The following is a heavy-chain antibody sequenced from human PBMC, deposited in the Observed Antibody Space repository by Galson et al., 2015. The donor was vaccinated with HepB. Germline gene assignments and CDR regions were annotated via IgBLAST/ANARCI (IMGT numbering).Heavy chain of an antibody. Sequence: CAASGFTFGDYAMSWFRQAPGKGLEWVGFIRSKAYGGTTEYAASVKGRFTISRDDSKSIAYLQMNSLKTEDTAVYYCTRERDYYDSSGYYCRDYWGQGTLVAVSS. CDR1: GFTFGDYA. CDR3: TRERDYYDSSGYYCRDY. CDR2: IRSKAYGGTT. D-gene: IGHD3-22*01. V-gene: IGHV3-49*03. J-gene: IGHJ4*02.